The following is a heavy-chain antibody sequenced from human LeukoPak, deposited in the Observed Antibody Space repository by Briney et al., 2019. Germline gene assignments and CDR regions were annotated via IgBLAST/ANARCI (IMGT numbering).Heavy chain of an antibody. CDR3: AKDSSVRVLKTYYFDY. J-gene: IGHJ4*02. Sequence: PGGSLSLSCAASGFTFNSYAMRWVPPAPGKGLEWVSAINGSGGSTYYAHSVKGRFTISRDNSKNTLYLHMDRLRAEDMAVYYCAKDSSVRVLKTYYFDYWGQGTLVTVSS. CDR2: INGSGGST. CDR1: GFTFNSYA. D-gene: IGHD2/OR15-2a*01. V-gene: IGHV3-23*01.